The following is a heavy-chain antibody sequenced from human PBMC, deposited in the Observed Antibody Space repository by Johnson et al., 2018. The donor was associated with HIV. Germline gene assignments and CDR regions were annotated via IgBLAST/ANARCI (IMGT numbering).Heavy chain of an antibody. V-gene: IGHV3-23*04. CDR1: GFTFSSYA. D-gene: IGHD2-2*01. J-gene: IGHJ3*02. CDR2: ISGSGGST. Sequence: VHLVESGGGLVQPGGSLRLSCAASGFTFSSYAMSWVRQAPGKGLEWVSAISGSGGSTYYADSVKGRFTISRDNSKNTLYLQMNSLRAEDPAVYYCAKNPGDCSSTSCYAFDIWGQGTMVTVSS. CDR3: AKNPGDCSSTSCYAFDI.